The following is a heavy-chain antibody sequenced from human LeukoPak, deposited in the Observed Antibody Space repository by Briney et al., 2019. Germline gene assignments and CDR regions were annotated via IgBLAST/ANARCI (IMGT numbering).Heavy chain of an antibody. CDR1: GVSISSSNSY. CDR3: AREARMYSSGWSYYYYYYMDV. CDR2: IYYSGNT. V-gene: IGHV4-39*01. Sequence: PSETLSLTCTVSGVSISSSNSYWGWIRQPPGKGLEWIGSIYYSGNTYYNASLKSQVSISIDTSKNQFSLRLTSVTAADTAVYYCAREARMYSSGWSYYYYYYMDVWGKGTTVTISS. D-gene: IGHD6-19*01. J-gene: IGHJ6*03.